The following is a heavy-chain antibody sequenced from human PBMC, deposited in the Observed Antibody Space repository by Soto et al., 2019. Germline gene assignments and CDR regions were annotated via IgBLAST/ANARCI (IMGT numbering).Heavy chain of an antibody. CDR1: GFTFSKHA. CDR2: ISSLGDNT. CDR3: ARAYYDSWSGSHYYYMDV. J-gene: IGHJ6*03. V-gene: IGHV3-64*01. Sequence: GGLRLSCAASGFTFSKHAMHWVRQAPGKGLDFVSTISSLGDNTYYANSVKGRFTLSRDNSKNTLYLQMGSLRVEDMGVYYCARAYYDSWSGSHYYYMDVWGKGTTVTVSS. D-gene: IGHD3-3*01.